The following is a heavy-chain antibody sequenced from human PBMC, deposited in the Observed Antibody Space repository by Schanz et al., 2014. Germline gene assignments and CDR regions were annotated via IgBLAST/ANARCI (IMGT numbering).Heavy chain of an antibody. CDR1: GGTFSSYS. V-gene: IGHV1-69*02. Sequence: QLQLVQSGAEVKKPGSSVKVSCKASGGTFSSYSISWVRQAPGQGLEWMGRIIPILGIANYAQKFQGRVTFTADKSTSTAYMELSSLKSEDTAVYYCASSGAGYSSSWDFDYWGQGTLVTVSS. CDR3: ASSGAGYSSSWDFDY. J-gene: IGHJ4*02. D-gene: IGHD6-13*01. CDR2: IIPILGIA.